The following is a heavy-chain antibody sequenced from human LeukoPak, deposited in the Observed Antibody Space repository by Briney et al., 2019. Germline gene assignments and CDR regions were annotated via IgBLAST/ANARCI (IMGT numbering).Heavy chain of an antibody. D-gene: IGHD2-15*01. CDR1: GFTFSSYW. J-gene: IGHJ4*02. CDR3: ARDGTVVVAERVDY. CDR2: IKQDGSEK. V-gene: IGHV3-7*05. Sequence: GGSLRLSCAASGFTFSSYWMSWVRQAPGKGLERVANIKQDGSEKYYVDSVKGRFTISRDNAKNSLYLQMNSLRAEDTAVYYCARDGTVVVAERVDYWGQGTLVTVSS.